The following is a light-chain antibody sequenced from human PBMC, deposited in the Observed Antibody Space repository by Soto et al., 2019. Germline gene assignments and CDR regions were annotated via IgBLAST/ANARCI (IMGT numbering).Light chain of an antibody. J-gene: IGLJ2*01. CDR3: SSYTSSSTLMV. Sequence: QSVLTQPATVSGSPGQSITISCTGTSSDVGGYNYVSWYQQHPGKAPKLMIYDVSNRPSGVSNRFSGSKSGNTASLTISGLQAEDEADYCSSYTSSSTLMVFGGGTKVTVL. CDR2: DVS. V-gene: IGLV2-14*01. CDR1: SSDVGGYNY.